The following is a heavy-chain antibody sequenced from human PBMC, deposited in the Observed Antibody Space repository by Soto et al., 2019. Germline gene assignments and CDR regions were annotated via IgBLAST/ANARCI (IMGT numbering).Heavy chain of an antibody. D-gene: IGHD3-22*01. J-gene: IGHJ4*02. CDR2: IYYSGST. CDR3: ARETYYYDSSGSSAFDY. Sequence: SETLSLTCTVSGGSISSYYWSWIRQPPGKGLEWIGYIYYSGSTNYNPSLKSRVTISVDTSKNQFSLKLSSVTAADTAVYYCARETYYYDSSGSSAFDYWGQGTLVTVS. V-gene: IGHV4-59*01. CDR1: GGSISSYY.